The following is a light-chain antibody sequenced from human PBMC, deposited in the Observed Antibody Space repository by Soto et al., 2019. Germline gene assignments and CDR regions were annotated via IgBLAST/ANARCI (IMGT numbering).Light chain of an antibody. V-gene: IGLV2-14*01. CDR1: SSDIGPYDY. Sequence: QSALTQPASVSGSPGQSITISCSGASSDIGPYDYVSWYQHHPGRAPKLLIYEVSNRPSGVSYRFSGSKSGNTASLSISGLQAEDEGEYYCTTFAPGRIYVLGSGTKLTV. CDR2: EVS. J-gene: IGLJ1*01. CDR3: TTFAPGRIYV.